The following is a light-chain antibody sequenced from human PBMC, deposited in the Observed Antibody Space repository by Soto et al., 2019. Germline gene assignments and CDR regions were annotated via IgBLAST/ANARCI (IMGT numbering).Light chain of an antibody. CDR1: QSISSW. Sequence: DIQMSQSPSTLSASVVDTVTVTFRASQSISSWLAWYQQKPGKAPKLLIYDASSLESGVPSRFSGSGSGTEFTLTISSLQPDDFATYYCQQYNSYPWTFGQGTKVDIK. CDR3: QQYNSYPWT. V-gene: IGKV1-5*01. CDR2: DAS. J-gene: IGKJ1*01.